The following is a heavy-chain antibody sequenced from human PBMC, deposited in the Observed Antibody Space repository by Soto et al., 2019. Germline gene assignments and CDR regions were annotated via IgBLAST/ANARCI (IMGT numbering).Heavy chain of an antibody. J-gene: IGHJ4*02. CDR3: ARDITGAAAGTSGY. V-gene: IGHV3-33*01. CDR2: IWYDGSNK. Sequence: QVQLVESGGGVVQPGRSLRLSCAASGFTFSSYGMHWVRQAPGKGLEWVAVIWYDGSNKYYADSVKGRFTISRDNSKNTLYLQMNSLRAEDTAVYYCARDITGAAAGTSGYWGQGTLATVSS. CDR1: GFTFSSYG. D-gene: IGHD6-13*01.